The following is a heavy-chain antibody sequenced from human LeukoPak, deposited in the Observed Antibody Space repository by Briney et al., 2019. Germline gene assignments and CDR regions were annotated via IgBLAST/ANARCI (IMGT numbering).Heavy chain of an antibody. CDR2: IKQDGSEK. J-gene: IGHJ4*02. CDR1: GFTFSGYW. Sequence: PGGSLRLSCAASGFTFSGYWMTWVRQAPGKGLEWVANIKQDGSEKYYVDSVRGRFTISRANTENSLYLQMNSLRAEDTAVYYCARMSSSSWYVCDYWGQGTLVTVSS. V-gene: IGHV3-7*01. CDR3: ARMSSSSWYVCDY. D-gene: IGHD6-13*01.